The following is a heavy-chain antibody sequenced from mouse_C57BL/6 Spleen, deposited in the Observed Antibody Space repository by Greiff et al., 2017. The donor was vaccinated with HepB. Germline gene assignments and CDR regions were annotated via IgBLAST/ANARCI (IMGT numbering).Heavy chain of an antibody. CDR3: TRLGGLRRSFPHYFDY. CDR2: IRNKANNHAT. D-gene: IGHD2-4*01. Sequence: EVKVEESGGGLVQPGGSMKLSCAASGFTFSDAWMDWVRQSPEKGLEWVAEIRNKANNHATYYAESVKGRFTISRDDSKSSVYLQMNSLRAEDTGIYYCTRLGGLRRSFPHYFDYWGQGTTLTVSS. V-gene: IGHV6-6*01. CDR1: GFTFSDAW. J-gene: IGHJ2*01.